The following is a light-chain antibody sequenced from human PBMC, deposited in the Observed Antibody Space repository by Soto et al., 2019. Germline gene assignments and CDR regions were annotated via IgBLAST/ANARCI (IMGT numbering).Light chain of an antibody. Sequence: QSALTQPASVSGSPGQSITISCTGTSSDVGAYNYVSWFQQHAAKAPKLMIYEVGDRPSGVSNRFSGSKSGNTASLTISGLQTEDEADYYCSSYTSSSTLVFGGGTKLTVL. J-gene: IGLJ3*02. CDR1: SSDVGAYNY. V-gene: IGLV2-14*01. CDR2: EVG. CDR3: SSYTSSSTLV.